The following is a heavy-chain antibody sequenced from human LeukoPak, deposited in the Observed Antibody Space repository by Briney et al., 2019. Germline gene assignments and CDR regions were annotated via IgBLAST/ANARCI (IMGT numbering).Heavy chain of an antibody. CDR2: INPNSGGT. Sequence: ASVKVSCKASGYTFTGYYMHWVRQAPGQGLEWMGWINPNSGGTNYAQKFQGRATMTRDTSISTAYMELSRLRSDDTAVYYCARAVVFGVVIIRTFDYWGQGTLVTVSS. CDR1: GYTFTGYY. V-gene: IGHV1-2*02. D-gene: IGHD3-3*01. J-gene: IGHJ4*02. CDR3: ARAVVFGVVIIRTFDY.